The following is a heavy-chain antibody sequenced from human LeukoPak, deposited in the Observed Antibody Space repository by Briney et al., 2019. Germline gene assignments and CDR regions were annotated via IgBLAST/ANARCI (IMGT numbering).Heavy chain of an antibody. CDR1: GGSISSHY. D-gene: IGHD3-10*01. Sequence: PSETLSLTCTVSGGSISSHYWSWIRQPPGKGLEWIGYIYYSGSTNYNPSLKSRVTISVDTSKNQSSLKLSSVTAADTAVYYCARTTYYYGSGSYYDYWGQGTLVTVSS. CDR2: IYYSGST. V-gene: IGHV4-59*11. CDR3: ARTTYYYGSGSYYDY. J-gene: IGHJ4*02.